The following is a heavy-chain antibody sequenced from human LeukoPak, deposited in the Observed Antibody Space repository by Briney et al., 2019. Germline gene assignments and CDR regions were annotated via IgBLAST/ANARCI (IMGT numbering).Heavy chain of an antibody. CDR3: AIAMVRGVLYYMDV. D-gene: IGHD3-10*01. J-gene: IGHJ6*03. Sequence: GPVKVSCKASGYTFTDYYIHWVRQAPGQGLEWMGWINPNIGGTTYAQKFQGWVTMTRDTSITTAYMELTRLRSDDTAMYYCAIAMVRGVLYYMDVWGKGTTVTVSS. V-gene: IGHV1-2*04. CDR2: INPNIGGT. CDR1: GYTFTDYY.